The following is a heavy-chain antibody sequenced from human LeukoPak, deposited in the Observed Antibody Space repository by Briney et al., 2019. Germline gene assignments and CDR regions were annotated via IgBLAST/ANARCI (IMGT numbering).Heavy chain of an antibody. J-gene: IGHJ6*02. CDR2: INWNGGST. CDR3: ARDEQPSTDEGAKYYYYGMDV. Sequence: GGSLRLSCAASGFTFDDYGMSWVRQAPGKGLEWVSGINWNGGSTGYADSVKGRFTISRDNSKNTLYLQMNSLRAEDTAVYYCARDEQPSTDEGAKYYYYGMDVWGQGTTVTVSS. V-gene: IGHV3-20*04. CDR1: GFTFDDYG. D-gene: IGHD4/OR15-4a*01.